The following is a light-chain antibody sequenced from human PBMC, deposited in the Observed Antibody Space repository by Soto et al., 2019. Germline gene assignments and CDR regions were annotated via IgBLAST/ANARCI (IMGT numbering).Light chain of an antibody. CDR3: TSYTGTGTLV. V-gene: IGLV2-14*01. CDR1: SSDIDDYNY. J-gene: IGLJ1*01. Sequence: QSVLTQPASASGSPGQSITISCTGTSSDIDDYNYVSWYQHHPGKAPKLMIYDVNNRPSRVSNRFSGSKSGNTASLTISGLQAEDEADYYCTSYTGTGTLVFGTGTKLTVL. CDR2: DVN.